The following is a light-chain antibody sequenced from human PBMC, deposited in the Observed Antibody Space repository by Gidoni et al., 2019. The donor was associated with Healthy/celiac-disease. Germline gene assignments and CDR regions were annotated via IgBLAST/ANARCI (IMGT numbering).Light chain of an antibody. Sequence: EIVLPQSPGHLSVAPGERATLSCRASQSVRSSYFDWYQQKPGQAPRLLIYGASSRDTGIPDRFSGSGSGTDFTLTISRLEPEDFAVYYCQQYDSSPRTFXQXTKVEIK. J-gene: IGKJ1*01. CDR2: GAS. CDR3: QQYDSSPRT. V-gene: IGKV3-20*01. CDR1: QSVRSSY.